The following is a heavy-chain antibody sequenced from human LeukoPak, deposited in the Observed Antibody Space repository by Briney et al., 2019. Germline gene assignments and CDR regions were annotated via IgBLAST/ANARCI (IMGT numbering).Heavy chain of an antibody. CDR3: ARVNTRYYYYGMDV. Sequence: PGGSLRLSCAASGFTFSSYAMHWVRQAPGKGLEWVAVISYDGSNKYYADSVKGRFTISRDNSKNTLYLQMDSLRAEDTAVYYCARVNTRYYYYGMDVWGQGTTVTVSS. D-gene: IGHD1/OR15-1a*01. J-gene: IGHJ6*02. CDR2: ISYDGSNK. CDR1: GFTFSSYA. V-gene: IGHV3-30-3*01.